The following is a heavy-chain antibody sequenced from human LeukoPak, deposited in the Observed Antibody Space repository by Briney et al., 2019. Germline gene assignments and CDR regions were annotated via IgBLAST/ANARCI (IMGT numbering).Heavy chain of an antibody. CDR2: ISAYNSNT. CDR3: ARGGSDPPPYYYYGMDV. D-gene: IGHD1-26*01. Sequence: ASVKVSCKASGYTFTSYGISWVRQAPGQGLEWMGWISAYNSNTNYAQKLQGRVTMTTDTSTSTAYMELRSLRSDDTAVYYCARGGSDPPPYYYYGMDVWGQGTTVTASS. J-gene: IGHJ6*02. V-gene: IGHV1-18*01. CDR1: GYTFTSYG.